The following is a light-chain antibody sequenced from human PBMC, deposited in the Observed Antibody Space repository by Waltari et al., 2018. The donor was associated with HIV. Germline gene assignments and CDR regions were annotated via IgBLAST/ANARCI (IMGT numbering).Light chain of an antibody. Sequence: EIVLTQSPATLSLSPGERATLSCRASQSVSSYVAWYQQKPGQALRLLIYETSNRATGIPARFSGSGSGTDFTLTISSLEPEDFAVYYCQQRSNWPYTFGQGTKLEIK. V-gene: IGKV3-11*01. J-gene: IGKJ2*01. CDR2: ETS. CDR1: QSVSSY. CDR3: QQRSNWPYT.